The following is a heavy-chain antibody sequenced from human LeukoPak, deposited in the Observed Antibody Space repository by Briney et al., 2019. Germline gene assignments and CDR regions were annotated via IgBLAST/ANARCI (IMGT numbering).Heavy chain of an antibody. V-gene: IGHV4-61*02. Sequence: SETLSLTCTVSGGSISSGSYYWSWIRQPAGKGLEWIGRIYTSGSTSYNPSLKSRVTISVDTSKNQFSLKLSSVTAADTAVYYCARTVLESDVPYFDYWGQGTLVTVSS. CDR2: IYTSGST. D-gene: IGHD2-21*02. CDR1: GGSISSGSYY. CDR3: ARTVLESDVPYFDY. J-gene: IGHJ4*02.